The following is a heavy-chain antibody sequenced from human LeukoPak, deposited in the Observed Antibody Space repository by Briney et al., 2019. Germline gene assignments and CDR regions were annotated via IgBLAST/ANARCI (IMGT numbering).Heavy chain of an antibody. D-gene: IGHD3-9*01. V-gene: IGHV4-39*07. CDR1: GGSISSSSYY. Sequence: SETLSLTCTVSGGSISSSSYYWGWIRQPPGKGLEWIGSIYYSGSTYYNPSLKSRVTISVDTSKNQFSLKLSSVTAADTAVYYCARGGDYDILTGYLGYWGQGTLVTVSS. CDR3: ARGGDYDILTGYLGY. J-gene: IGHJ4*02. CDR2: IYYSGST.